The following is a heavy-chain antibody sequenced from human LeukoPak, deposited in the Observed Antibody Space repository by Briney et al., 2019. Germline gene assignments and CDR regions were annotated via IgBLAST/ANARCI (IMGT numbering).Heavy chain of an antibody. J-gene: IGHJ4*02. V-gene: IGHV1-69*01. CDR3: ARDKYDFWSGCQFDY. CDR2: IIPIFGTA. CDR1: GGTFSSYA. D-gene: IGHD3-3*01. Sequence: SVKVSCKASGGTFSSYAIIWVRQAPGQGLEWMGGIIPIFGTANYAQKFQGRVTITADESTSTAYMELSSLRSEDTAVYYCARDKYDFWSGCQFDYWGQGTLVTVSS.